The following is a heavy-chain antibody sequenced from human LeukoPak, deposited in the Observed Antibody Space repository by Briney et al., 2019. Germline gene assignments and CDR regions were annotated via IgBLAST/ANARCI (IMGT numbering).Heavy chain of an antibody. V-gene: IGHV5-51*01. CDR1: GYDFATYW. Sequence: GESLKISCQGSGYDFATYWIGWVRQMPGKGLEWMGKIYPGDSDTKYSPSFQGQVTISADKSIGSAYLQWSSLKASDTAMYYCARSPKRITIFGVPSGSVDYWGQGTLVTVSS. J-gene: IGHJ4*02. D-gene: IGHD3-3*01. CDR2: IYPGDSDT. CDR3: ARSPKRITIFGVPSGSVDY.